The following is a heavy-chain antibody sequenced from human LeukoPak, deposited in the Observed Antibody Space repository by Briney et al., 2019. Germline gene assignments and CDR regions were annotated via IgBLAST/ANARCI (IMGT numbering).Heavy chain of an antibody. J-gene: IGHJ3*02. CDR1: GFTFSTYW. CDR3: AKDGRGVPAAKRAFDI. CDR2: ISGSGGST. D-gene: IGHD2-2*01. V-gene: IGHV3-23*01. Sequence: GGSLRLSCAASGFTFSTYWMTWVRQAPGKGLEWVSGISGSGGSTYYADSVKGRFTISRDNSKNTLYVQMNSLRAEDTAVYYCAKDGRGVPAAKRAFDIWGQGTMVTVSS.